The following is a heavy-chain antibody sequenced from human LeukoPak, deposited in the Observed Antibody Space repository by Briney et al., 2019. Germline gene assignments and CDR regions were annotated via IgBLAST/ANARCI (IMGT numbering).Heavy chain of an antibody. CDR1: GYTFTSYY. V-gene: IGHV1-46*01. CDR3: ARDLGSSTSRSMYYFDY. CDR2: INPSGGST. J-gene: IGHJ4*02. D-gene: IGHD2-2*01. Sequence: ASVKVSCKASGYTFTSYYMHWVRQAPGQGLEWMGIINPSGGSTSYAQKFQGRVTMTRDTSTSTVYMELSSLRSEDTAVYYCARDLGSSTSRSMYYFDYWGQGTLVTVSS.